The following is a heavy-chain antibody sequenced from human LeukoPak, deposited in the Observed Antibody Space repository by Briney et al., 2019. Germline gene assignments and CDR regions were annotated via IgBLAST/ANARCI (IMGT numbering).Heavy chain of an antibody. J-gene: IGHJ4*02. CDR1: GYTFTRYA. CDR2: ISTYNGNT. D-gene: IGHD6-19*01. V-gene: IGHV1-18*01. Sequence: ASVKVSCKASGYTFTRYAISWVRQAPGQGLEWMGWISTYNGNTNYAQDIQGRVTMTTETSTNTAYMELRSLRSDDTAVYFCARDPSNTGGWYIYFDYWGQGTRVTVSS. CDR3: ARDPSNTGGWYIYFDY.